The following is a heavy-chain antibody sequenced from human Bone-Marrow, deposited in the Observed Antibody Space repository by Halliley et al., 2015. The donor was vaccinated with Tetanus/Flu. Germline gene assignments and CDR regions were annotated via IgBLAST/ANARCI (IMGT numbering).Heavy chain of an antibody. D-gene: IGHD2-15*01. Sequence: GLAWVSAISSGGGSTYYADSMKDRFTISRDISKNTVYLQMDTLRAEGTAVYYCSGGSCYLDYWGQGTLVTVSS. CDR2: ISSGGGST. J-gene: IGHJ4*02. V-gene: IGHV3-23*01. CDR3: SGGSCYLDY.